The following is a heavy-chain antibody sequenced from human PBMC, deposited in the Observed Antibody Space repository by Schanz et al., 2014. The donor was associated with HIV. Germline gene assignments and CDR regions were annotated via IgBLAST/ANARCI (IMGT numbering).Heavy chain of an antibody. CDR2: IWYDGSYE. Sequence: QVQLVESGGGVVQPGRSLRLSCAASGFTFRTYGMHWVRQAPGKGREWEAMIWYDGSYEEYADSVKGRFTISRDNSKNTLYLQMNSLRGEDTAVYYCATAAVTDYSDNWGQGTLVTVSS. V-gene: IGHV3-33*01. CDR1: GFTFRTYG. J-gene: IGHJ4*02. CDR3: ATAAVTDYSDN. D-gene: IGHD4-17*01.